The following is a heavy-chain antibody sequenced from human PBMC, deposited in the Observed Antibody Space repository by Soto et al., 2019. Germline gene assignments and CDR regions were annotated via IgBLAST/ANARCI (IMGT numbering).Heavy chain of an antibody. Sequence: QVQLVQSGAEVKKPGASVKVSCKASGYTFTNYAFSWVRQAPGQGLEWMGWISAYNGNTNYPQQLQGRVTMTTDTSTSTAYMELRSLRSDDPAVYYCARDLAAAGPFDCWGQGTLVTVSS. J-gene: IGHJ4*02. CDR2: ISAYNGNT. CDR3: ARDLAAAGPFDC. D-gene: IGHD6-13*01. V-gene: IGHV1-18*01. CDR1: GYTFTNYA.